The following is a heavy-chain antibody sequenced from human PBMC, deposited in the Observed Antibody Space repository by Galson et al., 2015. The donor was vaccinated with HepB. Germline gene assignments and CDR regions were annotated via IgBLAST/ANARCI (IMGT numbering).Heavy chain of an antibody. CDR2: ISAYNGNT. CDR3: ARRARGTRDGDAFDI. CDR1: GYTFTSYG. D-gene: IGHD2-8*01. Sequence: SVKVSCKASGYTFTSYGISWVRQAPGQGLEWMGWISAYNGNTNYAQKLQGRVTMTTDTSTSTAYMELRSLRSDDTAVYYCARRARGTRDGDAFDIWGQGTMVTVSS. V-gene: IGHV1-18*01. J-gene: IGHJ3*02.